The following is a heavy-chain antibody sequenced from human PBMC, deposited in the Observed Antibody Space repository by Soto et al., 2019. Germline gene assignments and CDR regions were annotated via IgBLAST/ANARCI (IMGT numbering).Heavy chain of an antibody. D-gene: IGHD5-12*01. CDR3: ARDVYSGYEPAEGWYFDL. CDR1: GYTFTSYG. J-gene: IGHJ2*01. V-gene: IGHV1-18*01. CDR2: ISAYNGNT. Sequence: ASVKVSCKASGYTFTSYGISWVRQATGQGLAWMGWISAYNGNTNYAQKLQGRVTMTTDTSTSTAYTELRSLRSDDTAVYYCARDVYSGYEPAEGWYFDLWGRGTLVTVSS.